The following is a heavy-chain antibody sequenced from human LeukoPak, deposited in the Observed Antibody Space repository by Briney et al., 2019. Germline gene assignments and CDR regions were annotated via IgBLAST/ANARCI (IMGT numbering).Heavy chain of an antibody. CDR2: ISSSGSTI. D-gene: IGHD1-26*01. CDR3: ARDHRSLIYYYYGMDV. CDR1: GFTFSDYY. J-gene: IGHJ6*02. Sequence: AGGSLRLSCAASGFTFSDYYMSWIRQAPGKGLEWVSYISSSGSTIYYADSVKGRFTISRDNAKNSLYLQMNSLRAEDTAVYYCARDHRSLIYYYYGMDVWGQGTTVTVSS. V-gene: IGHV3-11*01.